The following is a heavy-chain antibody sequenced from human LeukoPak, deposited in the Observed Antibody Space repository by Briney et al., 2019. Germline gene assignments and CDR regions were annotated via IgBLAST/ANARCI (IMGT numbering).Heavy chain of an antibody. CDR2: IYPGDSDT. CDR1: GYSFTSYW. J-gene: IGHJ6*02. Sequence: GESLKISCKGSGYSFTSYWIGWVRQMPGKGLEWMGIIYPGDSDTRYSPSLQGQVTISADKSISTAYLQWSSLKASDTAMYYCAASAGTAYYYYGMDVWGQGTTVTVSS. CDR3: AASAGTAYYYYGMDV. V-gene: IGHV5-51*01. D-gene: IGHD6-13*01.